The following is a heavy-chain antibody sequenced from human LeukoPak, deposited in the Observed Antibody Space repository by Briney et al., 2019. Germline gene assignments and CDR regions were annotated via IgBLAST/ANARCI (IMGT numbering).Heavy chain of an antibody. D-gene: IGHD3-22*01. CDR2: IYHSGST. V-gene: IGHV4-39*07. J-gene: IGHJ4*02. CDR1: GVSISSNSPY. CDR3: ARATYYYDSSGLSLDY. Sequence: SETLSLTCTVSGVSISSNSPYWGWIRQPPGKGLEWIGEIYHSGSTNYDPSLKSRVTISVDKSKYQFSLKLSSVTAADTGVYYCARATYYYDSSGLSLDYWGQGTLVTVSS.